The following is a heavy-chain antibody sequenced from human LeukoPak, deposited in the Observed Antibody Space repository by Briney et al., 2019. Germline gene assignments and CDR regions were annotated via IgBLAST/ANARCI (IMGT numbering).Heavy chain of an antibody. CDR1: GGSISSGSYY. V-gene: IGHV4-61*02. J-gene: IGHJ4*02. Sequence: SQTLSLTCTVSGGSISSGSYYWSWIRQPAGKGLEWIGRIYTSGSTNYNPSLKSRVTISVDTSKNQFSLKLSSVTAADTAVYYCARRDYYDSSGLDYWGQGTLVTVSS. D-gene: IGHD3-22*01. CDR3: ARRDYYDSSGLDY. CDR2: IYTSGST.